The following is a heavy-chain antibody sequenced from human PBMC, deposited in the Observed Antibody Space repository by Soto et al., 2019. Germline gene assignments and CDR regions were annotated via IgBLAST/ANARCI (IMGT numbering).Heavy chain of an antibody. D-gene: IGHD1-26*01. CDR3: ARNKWETGDFDY. V-gene: IGHV1-8*01. CDR2: MNPNSGTT. CDR1: GYTFTTYD. J-gene: IGHJ4*02. Sequence: QVQLVQSGAEVRKPGASVKVSCKASGYTFTTYDINWMRQATGQGLEWVGWMNPNSGTTGYAQKFQGRVSMTRDTSMNTAYMELSSLTYEDTAVYCCARNKWETGDFDYWGQGTLVTVSS.